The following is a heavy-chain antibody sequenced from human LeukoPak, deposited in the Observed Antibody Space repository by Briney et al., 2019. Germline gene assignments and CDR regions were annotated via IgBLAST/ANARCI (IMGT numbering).Heavy chain of an antibody. V-gene: IGHV4-4*07. D-gene: IGHD6-6*01. CDR1: GGSISSYY. J-gene: IGHJ3*02. Sequence: SETLSLTCTVSGGSISSYYWSWIRQPAGKGLEWIGRIYTSGSTNYNPSLKSRVTMSVDTSKNQFSLKLSSVTAADTAVYYCAISSSSRGDDAFDIWGQGTMVTVSS. CDR3: AISSSSRGDDAFDI. CDR2: IYTSGST.